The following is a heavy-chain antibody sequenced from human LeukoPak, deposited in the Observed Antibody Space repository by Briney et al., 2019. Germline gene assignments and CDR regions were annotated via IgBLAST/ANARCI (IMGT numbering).Heavy chain of an antibody. J-gene: IGHJ4*02. CDR1: GYTFTGYY. D-gene: IGHD2-15*01. Sequence: ASVKVSCKASGYTFTGYYMHWVRQAPGQGLEWMGWINPNSGGTNYAQKLQGRVTMTTDTSTSTAYMELRSLRSDDTAVYYCARSPLGYCSGGSCYFDTYYFDYWGQGTLVTVSS. CDR2: INPNSGGT. CDR3: ARSPLGYCSGGSCYFDTYYFDY. V-gene: IGHV1-2*02.